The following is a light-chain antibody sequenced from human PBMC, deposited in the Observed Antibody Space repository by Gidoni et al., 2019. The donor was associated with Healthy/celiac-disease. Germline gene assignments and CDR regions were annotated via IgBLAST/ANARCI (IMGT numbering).Light chain of an antibody. V-gene: IGKV4-1*01. J-gene: IGKJ2*01. CDR3: QQYYSTPPYT. CDR1: HSVLYSSNNKNN. Sequence: DIVMTQSPDSQAVSLGERATKDCKSSHSVLYSSNNKNNLAWYQQKPGPPPKLLIYWASTRESGVPDRFSGSGSGTDFTLTISSLQAEDVTVYYCQQYYSTPPYTFGQGTKLDIK. CDR2: WAS.